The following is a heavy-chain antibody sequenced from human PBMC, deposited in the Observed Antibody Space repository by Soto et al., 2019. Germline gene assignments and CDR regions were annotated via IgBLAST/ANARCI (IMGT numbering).Heavy chain of an antibody. D-gene: IGHD3-3*01. CDR3: AKRCWSGYKYYYYYYMDV. V-gene: IGHV3-23*01. Sequence: GGSLRLSCAASGFTFSSYAMSWVRQAPGKGLEWVSAISGSGGSTYYADSVKGRFTISRDNSKNTLYLQMNSLRAEDTAVYYCAKRCWSGYKYYYYYYMDVWGKGTTVTVSS. CDR1: GFTFSSYA. J-gene: IGHJ6*03. CDR2: ISGSGGST.